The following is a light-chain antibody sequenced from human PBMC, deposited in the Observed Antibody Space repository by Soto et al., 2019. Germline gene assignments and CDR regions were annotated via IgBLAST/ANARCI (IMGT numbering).Light chain of an antibody. J-gene: IGLJ3*02. V-gene: IGLV2-14*01. Sequence: QSALTQPDSVSGSPGQSITISCAGASSDIGGYNYVSWYQQHPGKAPKLMIYEVSNRPSGVSNRFSGSKSGNTASLTISGLQADDEADYYCSSFTSSSTLVFGGGTKVTVL. CDR1: SSDIGGYNY. CDR2: EVS. CDR3: SSFTSSSTLV.